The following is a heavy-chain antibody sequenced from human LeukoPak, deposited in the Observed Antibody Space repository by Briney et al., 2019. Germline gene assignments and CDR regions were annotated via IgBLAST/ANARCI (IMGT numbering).Heavy chain of an antibody. CDR2: ISSSSSTI. J-gene: IGHJ6*03. V-gene: IGHV3-48*04. Sequence: PGGSLRLSCAASGFTFSSNSMNWVRQAPGKGLEWVSYISSSSSTIYYADSVKGRFTISRDNAKNSLYLQMNSLRAEDTAVYYCARGKICRSRYDFWSGYFCRATDGPMIYYYYYMDVWGKGTTVTVSS. CDR1: GFTFSSNS. D-gene: IGHD3-3*01. CDR3: ARGKICRSRYDFWSGYFCRATDGPMIYYYYYMDV.